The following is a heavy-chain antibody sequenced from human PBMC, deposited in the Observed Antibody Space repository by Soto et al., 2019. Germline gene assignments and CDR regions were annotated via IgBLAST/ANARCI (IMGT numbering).Heavy chain of an antibody. J-gene: IGHJ4*02. CDR1: GGSISSGGYY. V-gene: IGHV4-31*03. CDR3: AREAPNYYDSSGYYFIDY. Sequence: PSETLSLTCTVSGGSISSGGYYWSWIRQHPGKGLEWIGYIYYSGSTYYNPSLKSRVTISVDTSKNQFSLKLSSVTAADTAVYYCAREAPNYYDSSGYYFIDYWGQGTLVTVSS. D-gene: IGHD3-22*01. CDR2: IYYSGST.